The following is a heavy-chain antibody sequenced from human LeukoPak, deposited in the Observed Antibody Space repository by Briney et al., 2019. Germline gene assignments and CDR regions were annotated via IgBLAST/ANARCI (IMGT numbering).Heavy chain of an antibody. CDR3: AKAPYYYDSSGYYFYAFDI. Sequence: GGSLGLSCAASGFTFSSYAMSWVRQAPGKGLEWVSAISGSGGSTYYADSVKGRFTISRDNSKNTLYLQMNSLRAEDTAVYYCAKAPYYYDSSGYYFYAFDIWGQGTMVTVSS. CDR1: GFTFSSYA. J-gene: IGHJ3*02. D-gene: IGHD3-22*01. V-gene: IGHV3-23*01. CDR2: ISGSGGST.